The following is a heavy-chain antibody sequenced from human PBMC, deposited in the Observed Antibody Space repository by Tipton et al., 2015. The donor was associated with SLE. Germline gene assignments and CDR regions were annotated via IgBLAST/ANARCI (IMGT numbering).Heavy chain of an antibody. D-gene: IGHD3-16*02. CDR1: AFTFGDYD. J-gene: IGHJ4*02. V-gene: IGHV3-30*14. CDR3: VRDRNLGGGIVPFAY. Sequence: SLRLSCAASAFTFGDYDLHWVRQSPGKGLEWLAVITYHGSNELYADSVKGRFTVSRDDSKHTMHLQMNSLRVEDTAVYYCVRDRNLGGGIVPFAYWGQGTLVTVSS. CDR2: ITYHGSNE.